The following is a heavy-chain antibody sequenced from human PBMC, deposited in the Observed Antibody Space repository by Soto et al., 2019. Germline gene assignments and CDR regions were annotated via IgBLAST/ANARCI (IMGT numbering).Heavy chain of an antibody. Sequence: QVQLQESGPGLVKPSETLSLTCSVSGGSISRYYWTWIRQPPGRGLEWVCNIYSSGSTNYNPSLNSRVTISIDTSKNQVSLKLNAVTAADTAVYFCAREYYDFWSVTFSYYGMDVLGQGTTVTVSS. J-gene: IGHJ6*02. CDR1: GGSISRYY. D-gene: IGHD3-3*01. CDR2: IYSSGST. V-gene: IGHV4-59*01. CDR3: AREYYDFWSVTFSYYGMDV.